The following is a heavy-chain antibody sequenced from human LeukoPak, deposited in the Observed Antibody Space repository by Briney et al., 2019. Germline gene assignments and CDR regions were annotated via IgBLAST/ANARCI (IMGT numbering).Heavy chain of an antibody. J-gene: IGHJ5*02. CDR2: INLHRGAT. V-gene: IGHV1-2*02. CDR3: ARDLRGSGYDP. D-gene: IGHD3-10*01. Sequence: ASVKVSCKASGYNFTDFYIHWVRQTPRQGPEWMGWINLHRGATDYAQKFRGRVTMTRDTSVSLVYMELSRLKSNDTAVYYCARDLRGSGYDPWGQGTLVTVSS. CDR1: GYNFTDFY.